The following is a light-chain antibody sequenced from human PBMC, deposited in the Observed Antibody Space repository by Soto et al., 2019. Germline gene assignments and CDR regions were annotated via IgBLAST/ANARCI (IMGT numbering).Light chain of an antibody. CDR2: KAS. J-gene: IGKJ4*01. CDR3: QQYDSNPLT. V-gene: IGKV1-5*03. Sequence: DIQVTQSPSTLSSSVGDRVIITCRASQSISVWLAWYQQKPGKAPKLLIYKASNLESGVPSRFSGSGSGTEFTLTISGLQPDELATYYCQQYDSNPLTFGGGTKGEIK. CDR1: QSISVW.